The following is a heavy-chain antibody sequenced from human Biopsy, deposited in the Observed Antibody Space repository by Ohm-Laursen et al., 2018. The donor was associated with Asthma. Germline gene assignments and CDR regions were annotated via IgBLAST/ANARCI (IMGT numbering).Heavy chain of an antibody. CDR3: ARLIPGNSDY. D-gene: IGHD2-21*01. CDR2: IPSDVRE. Sequence: SLRLSCSASGFTFRNFGMHWVRQAPGKGLEWVALIPSDVREWYADSVEGRFTISRDNSKNTLDLQMNSLRGDDTAVYYCARLIPGNSDYWGQGTLVTVSS. J-gene: IGHJ4*02. V-gene: IGHV3-30*03. CDR1: GFTFRNFG.